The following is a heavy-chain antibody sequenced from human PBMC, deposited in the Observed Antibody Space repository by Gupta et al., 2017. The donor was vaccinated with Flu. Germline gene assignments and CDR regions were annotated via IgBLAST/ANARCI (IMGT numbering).Heavy chain of an antibody. Sequence: GGGLVQPGGSLRLSCAASGFTFSSYAMSWVRQAPGKGLEWVSAISGSGGSTYYADSVKGRFTISRDNSKNTLYLQMNSLRAEDTAVYYCAKAQGYYYDSSGFGDWYFDLWGRGTLVTVSS. J-gene: IGHJ2*01. CDR3: AKAQGYYYDSSGFGDWYFDL. CDR2: ISGSGGST. D-gene: IGHD3-22*01. V-gene: IGHV3-23*01. CDR1: GFTFSSYA.